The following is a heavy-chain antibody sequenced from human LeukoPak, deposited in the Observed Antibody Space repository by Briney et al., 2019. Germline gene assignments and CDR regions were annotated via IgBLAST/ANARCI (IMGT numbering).Heavy chain of an antibody. V-gene: IGHV4-34*01. CDR3: AREKYSSSPYYYYYGMDV. Sequence: SETLSLTCAVYGGSFSGYYWSWIRQPPGKGLEWIGEINHSGSTNYNPSLKSRVTISVDTSKNQFSLKLSSVTAADAAVYYCAREKYSSSPYYYYYGMDVWGQGTTVTVSS. CDR1: GGSFSGYY. J-gene: IGHJ6*02. CDR2: INHSGST. D-gene: IGHD6-13*01.